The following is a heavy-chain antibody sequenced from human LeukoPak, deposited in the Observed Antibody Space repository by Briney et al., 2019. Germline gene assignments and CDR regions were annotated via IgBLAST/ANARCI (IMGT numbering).Heavy chain of an antibody. CDR3: ARHVPSALRVVVVTSDWYFDV. CDR1: GGSFSSSRFF. Sequence: AETLSLTCTVSGGSFSSSRFFWGWVRQAPGKGLEWIATIYYTGNTNYNPSLESRVAISVDTSTNQSSLDLRSVAAAHTAVYYCARHVPSALRVVVVTSDWYFDVWGRGTLVTVS. D-gene: IGHD2-21*02. V-gene: IGHV4-39*01. J-gene: IGHJ2*01. CDR2: IYYTGNT.